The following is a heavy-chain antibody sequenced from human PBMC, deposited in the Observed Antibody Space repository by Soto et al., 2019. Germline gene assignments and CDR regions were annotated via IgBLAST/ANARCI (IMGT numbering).Heavy chain of an antibody. J-gene: IGHJ4*01. Sequence: SLRLSCTASGFTFDDYSMHWVGQGPGRGLEWVSGITWNIGKIAYADSVKGRFTIARDDDNNSLYLQMNSLRPEDTALYYCVKDSHADFNRVSSTAEYFFDYWGHGTLVTVSS. V-gene: IGHV3-9*01. CDR2: ITWNIGKI. D-gene: IGHD2-2*01. CDR1: GFTFDDYS. CDR3: VKDSHADFNRVSSTAEYFFDY.